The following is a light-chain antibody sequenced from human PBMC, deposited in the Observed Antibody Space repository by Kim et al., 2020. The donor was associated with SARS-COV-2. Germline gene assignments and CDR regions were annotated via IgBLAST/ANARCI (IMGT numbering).Light chain of an antibody. Sequence: VALGQTVRITCRGDSLRSYYATWYQQKPGQAPVLVIYGKNNRPSGIPDRLSGSSSGNTASLTITGAQAEDEADYYCKSRGTSGNVVFGGGTQLTVL. V-gene: IGLV3-19*01. CDR1: SLRSYY. CDR3: KSRGTSGNVV. J-gene: IGLJ2*01. CDR2: GKN.